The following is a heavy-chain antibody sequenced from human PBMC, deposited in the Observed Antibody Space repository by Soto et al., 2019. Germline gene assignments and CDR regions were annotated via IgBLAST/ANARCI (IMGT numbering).Heavy chain of an antibody. CDR3: ARATGTLRSRNCDY. V-gene: IGHV4-31*03. Sequence: SETLSLTCSVSGGSISTFGHYWTWIRQPPGKGLEWIGSIYHTGSTYYSKSLRSRLTMSVDTSKSQFSLRLSSVTAADTAVYYCARATGTLRSRNCDYWGQGSLVTVSS. D-gene: IGHD1-1*01. CDR2: IYHTGST. J-gene: IGHJ4*02. CDR1: GGSISTFGHY.